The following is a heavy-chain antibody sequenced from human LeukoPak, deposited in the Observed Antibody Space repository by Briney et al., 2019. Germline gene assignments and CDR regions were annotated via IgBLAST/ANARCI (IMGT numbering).Heavy chain of an antibody. D-gene: IGHD2-15*01. CDR1: GFTFSSYS. J-gene: IGHJ6*03. CDR3: ARDRRGARYYMDV. Sequence: GGSLRLSWAASGFTFSSYSMNWVRQAPGKGLEWVSVIYSGGSTYYADSVKGRFTISRDNSKNTLYLQMNSLRAEDTAVYYCARDRRGARYYMDVWGKGTTVTVSS. V-gene: IGHV3-66*01. CDR2: IYSGGST.